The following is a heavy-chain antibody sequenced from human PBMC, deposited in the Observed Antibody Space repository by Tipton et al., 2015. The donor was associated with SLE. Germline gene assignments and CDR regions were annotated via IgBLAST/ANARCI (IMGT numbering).Heavy chain of an antibody. Sequence: LRLSCTVSGGSISSHYWSWIRQPPGKGLEWIGYIYYSGSTNYNPSLKSRVTISVDTSKNQFSLKLSSVTAADTAVYYCARGGRRDFDLWGRGTLVTVSS. J-gene: IGHJ2*01. V-gene: IGHV4-59*11. CDR2: IYYSGST. CDR1: GGSISSHY. D-gene: IGHD1-26*01. CDR3: ARGGRRDFDL.